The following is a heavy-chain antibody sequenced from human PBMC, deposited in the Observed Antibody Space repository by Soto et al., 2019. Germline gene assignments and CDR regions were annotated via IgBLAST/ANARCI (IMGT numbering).Heavy chain of an antibody. V-gene: IGHV1-8*01. J-gene: IGHJ6*02. D-gene: IGHD3-10*01. CDR1: GYTFTNYD. CDR3: TRAQFEFGSYFGLDV. Sequence: QVHLVQSGAEVKQPGASVRVSCKASGYTFTNYDITWVRQATGQGLEWMGWMNPDSENTGSPQKFPGRVTMAVNTSLNTAYMELTSLRSEDTAVYYCTRAQFEFGSYFGLDVWGQGTTVTVSS. CDR2: MNPDSENT.